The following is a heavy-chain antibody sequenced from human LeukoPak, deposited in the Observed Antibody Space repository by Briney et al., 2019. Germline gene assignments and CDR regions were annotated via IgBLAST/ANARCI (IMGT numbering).Heavy chain of an antibody. CDR2: ISSSGSTI. D-gene: IGHD2-15*01. J-gene: IGHJ5*02. V-gene: IGHV3-11*01. CDR3: AREACSGVMCWFDP. CDR1: GFTFSDYY. Sequence: GGSLRLSCAASGFTFSDYYMSWIRQAPGKGLEWVSYISSSGSTIYYADSVKGRFTISRDNAKNSLYLQMNSLRAEDTAVYYCAREACSGVMCWFDPWGQGTLVTVSS.